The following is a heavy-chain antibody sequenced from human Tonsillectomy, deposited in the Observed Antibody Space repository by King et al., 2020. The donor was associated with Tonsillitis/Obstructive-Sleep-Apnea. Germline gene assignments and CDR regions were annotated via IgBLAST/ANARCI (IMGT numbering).Heavy chain of an antibody. V-gene: IGHV3-21*01. Sequence: VQLVESGGGLVKPGGSLRLSCAASGFTFSSYNMNWVRQAPGKGLEWVSSISSSSSYIYYADSVKGRFTISRDYAKNSLYLQMNSLRAEDTAVYYCATVAPYSSSLLEYWGQGTLVTVSS. CDR2: ISSSSSYI. D-gene: IGHD6-13*01. CDR3: ATVAPYSSSLLEY. J-gene: IGHJ4*02. CDR1: GFTFSSYN.